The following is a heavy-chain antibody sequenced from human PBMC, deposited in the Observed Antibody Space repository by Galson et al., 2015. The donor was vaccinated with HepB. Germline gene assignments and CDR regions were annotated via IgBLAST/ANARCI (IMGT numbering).Heavy chain of an antibody. V-gene: IGHV3-23*01. CDR1: GFTFSSYA. CDR2: ISGSGGST. CDR3: AKGVGNYWYFDL. D-gene: IGHD1-26*01. Sequence: SLRLSCAASGFTFSSYAMSWVRQAPGKGLEWVSAISGSGGSTYYADSVKGRFTISRDNSKNTLYLQMNSLRAEDTAVYYCAKGVGNYWYFDLWGRGTLVTVSS. J-gene: IGHJ2*01.